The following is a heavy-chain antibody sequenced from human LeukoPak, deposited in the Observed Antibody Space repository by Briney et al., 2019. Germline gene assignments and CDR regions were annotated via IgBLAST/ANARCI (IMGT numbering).Heavy chain of an antibody. V-gene: IGHV6-1*01. Sequence: SQTLSLTCAISGDSVSSNSAAWNWIRQSPSRGLEWLGRTYYRSKWYSDSTVSVKSRITINPDTSKNQFSLHLNSVTPEDTAVYYCARRLTQYDCFDPWGQGILVTVSS. CDR2: TYYRSKWYS. CDR3: ARRLTQYDCFDP. J-gene: IGHJ5*02. CDR1: GDSVSSNSAA. D-gene: IGHD2-2*01.